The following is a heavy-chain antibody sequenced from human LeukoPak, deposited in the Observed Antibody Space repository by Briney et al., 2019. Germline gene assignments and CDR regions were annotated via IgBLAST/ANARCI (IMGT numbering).Heavy chain of an antibody. J-gene: IGHJ5*02. CDR3: FRHPYQLLWLSWFDP. V-gene: IGHV4-39*01. CDR2: IYYSGST. D-gene: IGHD2-2*01. CDR1: SSDA. Sequence: SSDALTWLRQPPGKGLEWIGSIYYSGSTYNNPSLKSRVTISVDTSKKQFSLKLCSVTAADTAVSYCFRHPYQLLWLSWFDPWGQGTLVTVSS.